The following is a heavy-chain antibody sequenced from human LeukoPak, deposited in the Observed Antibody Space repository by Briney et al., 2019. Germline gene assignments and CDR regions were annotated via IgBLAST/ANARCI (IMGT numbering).Heavy chain of an antibody. D-gene: IGHD1-26*01. CDR3: ASDSGSSLLDY. V-gene: IGHV1-2*02. CDR2: INPNSGGT. CDR1: GYTFTGYY. Sequence: ASVKVSCKASGYTFTGYYMHWVRQAPGQGLEWMGWINPNSGGTNYAQKFQGRVTMTTDTSTSTAYMELRSLRSDDTAVYYCASDSGSSLLDYWGQGTLVTVSS. J-gene: IGHJ4*02.